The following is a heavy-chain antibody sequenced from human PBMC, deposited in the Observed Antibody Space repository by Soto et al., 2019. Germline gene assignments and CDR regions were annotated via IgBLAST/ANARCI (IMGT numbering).Heavy chain of an antibody. CDR1: GYTFTSYG. CDR3: ARDQAHGWIQLWPY. V-gene: IGHV1-18*01. CDR2: ISAYNGNT. D-gene: IGHD5-18*01. J-gene: IGHJ4*02. Sequence: ASVKVSCKASGYTFTSYGISWVRQAPGQGLEWMGWISAYNGNTDYAQKLQGRVTMTTDTSTSTAYMELRSLRSDDTAVYYCARDQAHGWIQLWPYWGQGTLVTVSS.